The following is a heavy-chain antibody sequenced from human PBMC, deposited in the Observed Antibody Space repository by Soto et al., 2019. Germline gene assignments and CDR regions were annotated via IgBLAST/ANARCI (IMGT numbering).Heavy chain of an antibody. D-gene: IGHD6-25*01. V-gene: IGHV4-59*02. CDR1: GVSVGNLY. Sequence: SETLSLTCNVSGVSVGNLYWSWIRQPPGKGLESIGYIYNTGSTLYNTNYNPSLKNRVTMSLDTSKNQFSLTLISVTAADTATYYCARDSLGGGGYYYYYYGMDVWGQGTTVTVS. CDR3: ARDSLGGGGYYYYYYGMDV. J-gene: IGHJ6*02. CDR2: IYNTGSTLYNT.